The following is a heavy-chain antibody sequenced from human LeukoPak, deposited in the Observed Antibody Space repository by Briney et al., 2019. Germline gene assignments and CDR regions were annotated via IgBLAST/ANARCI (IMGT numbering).Heavy chain of an antibody. Sequence: ASVRVSCKASGYTFTNYGISWVRQAPGQGLEWMGWISGYNANTNYAQNLQGRVTMTTDTSTSTAYMELRSLRSDDTAVYYCAREPGQAGDSSSRYFTRLDYWGQGTLVTVSS. D-gene: IGHD6-13*01. CDR3: AREPGQAGDSSSRYFTRLDY. CDR2: ISGYNANT. J-gene: IGHJ4*02. CDR1: GYTFTNYG. V-gene: IGHV1-18*01.